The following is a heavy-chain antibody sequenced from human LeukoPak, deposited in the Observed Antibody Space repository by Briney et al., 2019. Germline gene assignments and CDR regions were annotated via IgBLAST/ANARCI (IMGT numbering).Heavy chain of an antibody. D-gene: IGHD2-2*01. J-gene: IGHJ5*02. CDR3: ARSRYCSSTSCYASDWFDP. CDR1: GYSFTSYW. CDR2: IYPGDSDT. Sequence: GESLKISCKGSGYSFTSYWIGWVRQMPGKGLEWMGIIYPGDSDTRYSPSFQGQVTISADKSISTAYLQWSSLKASDTAMYYCARSRYCSSTSCYASDWFDPWGQGTLVTVSS. V-gene: IGHV5-51*01.